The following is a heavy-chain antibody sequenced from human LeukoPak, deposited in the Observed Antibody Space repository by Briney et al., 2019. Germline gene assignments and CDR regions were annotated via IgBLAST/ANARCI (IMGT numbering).Heavy chain of an antibody. Sequence: ETLSLPCTVSGGSILSYYWSWIRQSPGRGLEWIGYVSYSGNTNYNPSLKSRVTMSLDTSKNHFSLNLSSVTAADTAVYYCARNWHDYAFDIWGQGTMVTVSS. J-gene: IGHJ3*02. CDR3: ARNWHDYAFDI. CDR2: VSYSGNT. V-gene: IGHV4-59*08. CDR1: GGSILSYY. D-gene: IGHD1-1*01.